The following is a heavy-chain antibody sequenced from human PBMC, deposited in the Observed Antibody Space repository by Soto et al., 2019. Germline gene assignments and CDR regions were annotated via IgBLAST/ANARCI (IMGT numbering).Heavy chain of an antibody. J-gene: IGHJ4*02. CDR3: ARVAPPQDY. V-gene: IGHV4-34*01. CDR1: GGSFSGYY. Sequence: SETLSLTCAVYGGSFSGYYWIWIRQPPGTGLEWIGEINHSGSTNYNPSLKSRVTISVDTSKNQFSLKLSSVTAEDTAVYYCARVAPPQDYWGQGTLVTVSS. CDR2: INHSGST.